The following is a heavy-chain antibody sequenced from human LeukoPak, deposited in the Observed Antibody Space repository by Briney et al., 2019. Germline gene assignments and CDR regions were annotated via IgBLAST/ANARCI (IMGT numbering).Heavy chain of an antibody. D-gene: IGHD6-19*01. CDR1: GFTFSSYS. CDR3: ARRIAVAGPYWD. Sequence: KPGGSLILSCAASGFTFSSYSMNWVRQAPGKGLEWVSSISSSSSYIYYADSVKGRFTISRDNAKNSLYLQMNSLRAEDTAVYYCARRIAVAGPYWDWGQGTLVTVSS. J-gene: IGHJ4*02. V-gene: IGHV3-21*01. CDR2: ISSSSSYI.